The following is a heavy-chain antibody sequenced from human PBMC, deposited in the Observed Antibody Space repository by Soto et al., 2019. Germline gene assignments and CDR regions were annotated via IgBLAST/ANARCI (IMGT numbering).Heavy chain of an antibody. CDR2: IYHSGST. D-gene: IGHD7-27*01. CDR1: GGSISSSNW. V-gene: IGHV4-4*02. J-gene: IGHJ3*02. Sequence: QVQLQESGPGLVKPSGTLSLTCAVSGGSISSSNWWSWVRQPPGKGLEWIGEIYHSGSTNYNPSLECRVXXSXDXXKNQFSLKLSSVTAADTAVYYCARVSGEDDDAFDIWGQGTMVTVSS. CDR3: ARVSGEDDDAFDI.